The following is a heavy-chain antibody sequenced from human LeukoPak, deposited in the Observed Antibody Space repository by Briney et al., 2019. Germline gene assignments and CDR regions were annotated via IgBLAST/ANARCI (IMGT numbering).Heavy chain of an antibody. D-gene: IGHD3-10*01. Sequence: GGSLRLSCAASGFIFSSYEMSWVRQAPGKGLEWVSYISSSGRTMYYADSVKGRFTVSRDNSKNTLYLQMNSLRAEDTAVYYCALTRHDHFDYWGQGTLVTVSS. CDR1: GFIFSSYE. CDR2: ISSSGRTM. CDR3: ALTRHDHFDY. J-gene: IGHJ4*02. V-gene: IGHV3-48*03.